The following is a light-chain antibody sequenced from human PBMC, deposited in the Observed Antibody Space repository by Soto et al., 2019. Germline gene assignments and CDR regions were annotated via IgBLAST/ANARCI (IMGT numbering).Light chain of an antibody. CDR2: AAS. CDR1: QSISSY. CDR3: QQSYSTPWT. V-gene: IGKV1-39*01. J-gene: IGKJ1*01. Sequence: QMTQSPSSLSASVGDRVTITCRASQSISSYLNWYQQKPGKAPKLLIYAASSLQSGVPSRFSGSGSGTDFTLTISSLQPEDFATYYCQQSYSTPWTFGQGTKADI.